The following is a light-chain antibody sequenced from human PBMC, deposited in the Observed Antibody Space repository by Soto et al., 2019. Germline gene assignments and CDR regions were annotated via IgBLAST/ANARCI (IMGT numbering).Light chain of an antibody. V-gene: IGLV2-23*01. Sequence: QSVLTQPASVSGSPGQSITISCTGTSSNLGSYDLVPWYQQYPGQAPKLLIYEASKRPAGVSDRFSGFKSGSTASLTISGLQADDEAECYCCSFEGRTPLVVFGGGTKLTVL. CDR2: EAS. CDR3: CSFEGRTPLVV. J-gene: IGLJ2*01. CDR1: SSNLGSYDL.